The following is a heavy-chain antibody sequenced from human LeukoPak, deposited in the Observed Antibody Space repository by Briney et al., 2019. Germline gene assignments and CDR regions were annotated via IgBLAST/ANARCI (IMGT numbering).Heavy chain of an antibody. CDR1: GGSISSSSHS. Sequence: SETLSPTCTVSGGSISSSSHSWGWTRPPPGNGVDWTWRIYYTGRTHCNPSLKIQLPLSLDTSKNQFSLKLSSVSAADTAVYYCAQSLGSSNWIGNWFDPWGHGTLVTVSS. D-gene: IGHD6-13*01. V-gene: IGHV4-39*01. CDR3: AQSLGSSNWIGNWFDP. J-gene: IGHJ5*02. CDR2: IYYTGRT.